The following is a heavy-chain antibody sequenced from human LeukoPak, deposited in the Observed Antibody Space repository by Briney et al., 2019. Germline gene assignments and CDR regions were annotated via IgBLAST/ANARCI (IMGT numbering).Heavy chain of an antibody. V-gene: IGHV1-18*01. J-gene: IGHJ4*02. CDR2: ISVYNANT. Sequence: ASAKVSCKASGYTFTNYAISWVRQAPGQGLEWMGWISVYNANTNDAQKFQGRVTVTTDTSTNTAYMELRSLRSDDTAVYYCARTSAYGSSWHSYWGQGTLVTVSS. CDR1: GYTFTNYA. D-gene: IGHD6-13*01. CDR3: ARTSAYGSSWHSY.